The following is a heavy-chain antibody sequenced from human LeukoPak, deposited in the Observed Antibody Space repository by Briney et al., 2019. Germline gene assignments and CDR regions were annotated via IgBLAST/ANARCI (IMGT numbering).Heavy chain of an antibody. CDR2: IYTGGTT. Sequence: GGSLRLSCAVSGFTVSGNYMTWVRQAPGKGLEWVSVIYTGGTTYYRDSVMGRFTISRHNSKNMVNLQMDSLRPEDTAVYYCASGPTYDYVRVILYWGQGTLVTVSS. V-gene: IGHV3-53*04. J-gene: IGHJ4*02. CDR1: GFTVSGNY. CDR3: ASGPTYDYVRVILY. D-gene: IGHD3-16*01.